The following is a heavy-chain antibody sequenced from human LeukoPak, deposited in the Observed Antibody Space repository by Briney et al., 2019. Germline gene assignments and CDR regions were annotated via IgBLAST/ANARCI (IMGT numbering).Heavy chain of an antibody. CDR1: GFTFSSYA. V-gene: IGHV3-7*01. Sequence: PGGSLRLSCAASGFTFSSYAMNWVRQAPGKGLEWVANIKQDGSEKYYVDSVKGRFTISRDNTKNSVFLQMNSLRVEDTAVYYCARRYFDLWGRGTLVTVSS. J-gene: IGHJ2*01. CDR2: IKQDGSEK. CDR3: ARRYFDL.